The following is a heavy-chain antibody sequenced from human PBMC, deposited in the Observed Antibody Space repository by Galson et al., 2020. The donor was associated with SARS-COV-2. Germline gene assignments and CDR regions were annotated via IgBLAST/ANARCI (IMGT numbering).Heavy chain of an antibody. D-gene: IGHD3-10*01. V-gene: IGHV4-39*07. Sequence: ASETLSLTCTVSGGSISTPTYYWVWIRQPPGKGLEWIGNIYYTGSTYRNPSLKSRVTISLDTSKNQFSLRLSSVTAADTAVYYCARWSRGYFDYWGQGTLVTVSS. CDR1: GGSISTPTYY. J-gene: IGHJ4*02. CDR2: IYYTGST. CDR3: ARWSRGYFDY.